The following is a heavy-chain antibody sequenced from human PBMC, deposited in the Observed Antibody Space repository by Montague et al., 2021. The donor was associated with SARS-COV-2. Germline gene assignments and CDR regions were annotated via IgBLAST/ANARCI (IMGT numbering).Heavy chain of an antibody. CDR1: GGSISSGSYY. J-gene: IGHJ5*02. CDR2: IYTSGST. CDR3: ARAGEIVGATIISHWFDP. D-gene: IGHD1-26*01. V-gene: IGHV4-61*02. Sequence: TLSLTCTVSGGSISSGSYYWSWIRQPAGKGLEWIGRIYTSGSTNYNPSLKSRVTISADTSKNQFSLKLSSVTAADTAVYYCARAGEIVGATIISHWFDPWGQGTLVTVSS.